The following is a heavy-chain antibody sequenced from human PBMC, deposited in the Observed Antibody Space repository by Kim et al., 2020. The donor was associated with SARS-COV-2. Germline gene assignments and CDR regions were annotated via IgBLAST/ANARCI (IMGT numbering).Heavy chain of an antibody. D-gene: IGHD2-21*01. V-gene: IGHV3-48*04. CDR2: ISSSSSTI. Sequence: GGSLRLSCAASGFTFSSYSMNWVRQAPGKGLEWVSYISSSSSTIYYADSVKGRFTISRDNAKNSLYLQMNSLRAEDTAVYYCAREQWGGGYFVSEGVVDYWGQGTLVTVSS. CDR3: AREQWGGGYFVSEGVVDY. J-gene: IGHJ4*02. CDR1: GFTFSSYS.